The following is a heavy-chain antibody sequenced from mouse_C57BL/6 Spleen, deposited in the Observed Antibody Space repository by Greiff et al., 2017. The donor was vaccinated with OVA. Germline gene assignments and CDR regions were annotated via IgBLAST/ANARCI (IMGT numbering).Heavy chain of an antibody. J-gene: IGHJ1*03. CDR2: IYPGSGST. D-gene: IGHD1-1*01. CDR3: ARNYGSSLYFDV. Sequence: VQLQQPGAELVKPGASVKMSCKASGYTFTSYWITWVKQGPGQGLEWIGDIYPGSGSTNYNEKFKSKATLTVDTSSSTAYMQLSSLTSEDSAVYYCARNYGSSLYFDVWGTGTTVTVSS. CDR1: GYTFTSYW. V-gene: IGHV1-55*01.